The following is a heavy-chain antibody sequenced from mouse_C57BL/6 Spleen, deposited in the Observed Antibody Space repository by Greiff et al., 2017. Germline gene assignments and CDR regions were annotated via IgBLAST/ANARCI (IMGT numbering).Heavy chain of an antibody. CDR3: ARHENGLPTNYYAMDY. D-gene: IGHD5-5*01. Sequence: QVQLQQSGAELVKPGASVKLSWKASGYTFTEYTIHWVKQRSGQGLEWIGWFYPGSGSIKYNEKFKDKATLTADKSSSTVYMELSRLTSEDSAVYCCARHENGLPTNYYAMDYWGQGTSVTVSS. V-gene: IGHV1-62-2*01. CDR2: FYPGSGSI. J-gene: IGHJ4*01. CDR1: GYTFTEYT.